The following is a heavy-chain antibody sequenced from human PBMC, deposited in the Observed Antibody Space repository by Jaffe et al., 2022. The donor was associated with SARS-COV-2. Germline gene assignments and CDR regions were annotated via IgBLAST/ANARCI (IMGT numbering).Heavy chain of an antibody. CDR1: GFSLSNGRMG. CDR2: IFSNDIK. V-gene: IGHV2-26*01. CDR3: ARMGNVVVISIPFMRGVDYFDY. Sequence: QVTLKESGPVLVKPTETLTLTCTVSGFSLSNGRMGVSWIRQPPGKALEWLAHIFSNDIKSYTASLKSRLTISKDTSKSRVVLTMTNMDTVDTATYYCARMGNVVVISIPFMRGVDYFDYWGQGTLVTVSS. J-gene: IGHJ4*02. D-gene: IGHD2-15*01.